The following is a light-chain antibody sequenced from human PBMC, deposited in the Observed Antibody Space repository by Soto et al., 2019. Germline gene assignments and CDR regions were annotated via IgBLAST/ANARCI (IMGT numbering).Light chain of an antibody. Sequence: EIVLTQSPGTLSLSPGERATLSCRASQSVRSSYLAWYQQKPGQSPRLLIYGASNRATGIPDRFSGSGSGTDFTIAISRLEPEYFALYYCQQYGSSPTFGQGTKVEIK. J-gene: IGKJ1*01. CDR1: QSVRSSY. V-gene: IGKV3-20*01. CDR2: GAS. CDR3: QQYGSSPT.